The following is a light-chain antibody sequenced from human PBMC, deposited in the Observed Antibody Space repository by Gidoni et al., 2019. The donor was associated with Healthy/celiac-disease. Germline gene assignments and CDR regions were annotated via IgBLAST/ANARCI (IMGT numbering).Light chain of an antibody. CDR2: QDS. Sequence: SYELTQPPSVSVSPGQTANITCPGDKLGDKYACWYQQKPGQSPVVVIYQDSKRPSGIPERFSGSNSGNTATLTISGTQAMDEADYYCQAWDNTFWVFGGGTRLTVL. J-gene: IGLJ3*02. CDR1: KLGDKY. CDR3: QAWDNTFWV. V-gene: IGLV3-1*01.